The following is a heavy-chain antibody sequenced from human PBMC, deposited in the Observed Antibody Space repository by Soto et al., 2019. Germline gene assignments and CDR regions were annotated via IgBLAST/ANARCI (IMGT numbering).Heavy chain of an antibody. Sequence: GGSLRLSCEVSGFTFSDYAMSWVRQAPGKGLEWVSSIGRTGSTTYHADSVKGRFTISRDNSENTLYLELNGLRAEDTAVYYCVQEEGIAVSRWHRFASWGHGTLVTVSS. CDR1: GFTFSDYA. D-gene: IGHD6-19*01. V-gene: IGHV3-23*01. J-gene: IGHJ4*01. CDR2: IGRTGSTT. CDR3: VQEEGIAVSRWHRFAS.